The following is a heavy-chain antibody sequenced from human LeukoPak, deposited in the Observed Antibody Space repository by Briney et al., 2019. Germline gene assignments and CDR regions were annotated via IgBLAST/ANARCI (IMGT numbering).Heavy chain of an antibody. CDR2: IYYSGST. CDR3: ATRGSGSLGAFDI. D-gene: IGHD1-26*01. CDR1: GGSISSYY. J-gene: IGHJ3*02. V-gene: IGHV4-59*01. Sequence: PSETLSLTCTVSGGSISSYYWSWIRQPPGKGLEWIAYIYYSGSTTYNPSLKSRVTISVDTSKNQFSLKLSSVTAADTAVYYCATRGSGSLGAFDIWGQGTMVTVSA.